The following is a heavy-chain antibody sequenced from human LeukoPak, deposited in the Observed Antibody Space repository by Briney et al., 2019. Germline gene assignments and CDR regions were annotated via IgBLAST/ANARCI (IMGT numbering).Heavy chain of an antibody. D-gene: IGHD2-2*01. J-gene: IGHJ4*02. Sequence: SETLSLTCTVSGGSISSYYWSWIRQPAGKGLEWIGRIYTSGSTNYNPSLKSRVTISADTSKNQFSLKLSSVTAADTAVYYCARHEVIVVVPAAIGYWGQGTLVTVSS. CDR1: GGSISSYY. CDR3: ARHEVIVVVPAAIGY. V-gene: IGHV4-4*07. CDR2: IYTSGST.